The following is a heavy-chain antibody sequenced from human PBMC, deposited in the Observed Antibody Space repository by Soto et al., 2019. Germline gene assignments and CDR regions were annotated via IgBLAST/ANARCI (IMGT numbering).Heavy chain of an antibody. CDR2: ISDYNGNT. D-gene: IGHD3-22*01. J-gene: IGHJ3*02. Sequence: ASVKVSCKASGYTFTSYGISWVRQAPGQGLEWMGWISDYNGNTNYAQKLQGRVTMTTDTSTSTAYMELRSLRSDDTAVYYCARDGFYYDSSGPMDAFDIWGQGTMVTVSS. V-gene: IGHV1-18*04. CDR3: ARDGFYYDSSGPMDAFDI. CDR1: GYTFTSYG.